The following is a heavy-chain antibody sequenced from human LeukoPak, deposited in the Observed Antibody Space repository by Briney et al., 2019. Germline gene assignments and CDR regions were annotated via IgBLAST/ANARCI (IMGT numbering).Heavy chain of an antibody. CDR2: ISGSGGST. D-gene: IGHD5-24*01. J-gene: IGHJ4*02. V-gene: IGHV3-23*01. CDR1: GFTFSSYA. CDR3: AKYEMATISGGDY. Sequence: HSGGSLRLSCAASGFTFSSYAMSWVRQAPGKGLEWVSAISGSGGSTYYADSVKGRFTISRDNSKNTLYLQMNSLRAEDTAVYYCAKYEMATISGGDYWGQGTLVTVSS.